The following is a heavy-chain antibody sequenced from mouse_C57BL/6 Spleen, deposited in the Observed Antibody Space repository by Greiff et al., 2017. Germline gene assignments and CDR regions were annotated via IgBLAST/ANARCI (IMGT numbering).Heavy chain of an antibody. J-gene: IGHJ4*01. CDR3: ARYYHHAMDY. CDR1: GYTFTDYY. D-gene: IGHD1-1*02. V-gene: IGHV1-19*01. CDR2: INPYNGGT. Sequence: VQLKQSGPVLVKPGASVKMSCKASGYTFTDYYMNWVKQSHGKSLEWIGVINPYNGGTSYNQKFKGKATLTVDKSSSTAYMELNSLTSEDSAVYYCARYYHHAMDYWGQGTSVTVSS.